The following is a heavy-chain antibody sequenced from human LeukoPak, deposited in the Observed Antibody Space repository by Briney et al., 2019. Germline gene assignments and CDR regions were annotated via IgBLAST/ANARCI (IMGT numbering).Heavy chain of an antibody. V-gene: IGHV3-30*04. CDR3: AREGKNYADYFDY. Sequence: GRSPRLSCAASGFTFSSYAMHWVRQAPGEGLESVASVSYDGSNKYYADSVKGRFTIFRDNSKNTLFLQMNSLSAEDTAVYYCAREGKNYADYFDYWGQGTLVSVSA. CDR1: GFTFSSYA. D-gene: IGHD3-16*01. J-gene: IGHJ4*02. CDR2: VSYDGSNK.